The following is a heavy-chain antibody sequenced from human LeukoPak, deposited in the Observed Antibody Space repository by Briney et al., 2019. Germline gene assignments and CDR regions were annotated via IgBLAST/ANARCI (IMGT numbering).Heavy chain of an antibody. CDR1: GFPFDRNA. Sequence: GGSLRLSCAASGFPFDRNAMTWVRQAPGKGLEWVATLSGSDGSAAYADSVKGRFTVSKDSSKNILYLQMSSLSVEDTATYYCVRVRRQVLWTCLEYWGQGLLVNVCS. J-gene: IGHJ4*02. CDR3: VRVRRQVLWTCLEY. V-gene: IGHV3-23*01. CDR2: LSGSDGSA. D-gene: IGHD2-8*02.